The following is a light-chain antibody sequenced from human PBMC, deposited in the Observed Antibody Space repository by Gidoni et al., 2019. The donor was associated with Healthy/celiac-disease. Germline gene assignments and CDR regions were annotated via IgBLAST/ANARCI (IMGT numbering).Light chain of an antibody. CDR3: QQYGSSSWT. Sequence: EIVFTQSPVTLSFAPGERSTLSCIASQSVSSSYLAWYQQKAGQAPMLLIYGASSRATGIPDMFSGSGSGKDFNITISILEPEDFAVYYCQQYGSSSWTFGQGTKVEIK. V-gene: IGKV3-20*01. J-gene: IGKJ1*01. CDR1: QSVSSSY. CDR2: GAS.